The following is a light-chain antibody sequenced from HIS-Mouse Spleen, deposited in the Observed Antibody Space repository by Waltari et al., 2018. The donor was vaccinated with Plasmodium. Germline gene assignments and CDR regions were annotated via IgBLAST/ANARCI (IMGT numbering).Light chain of an antibody. CDR1: ALPKKY. CDR3: YSTDSSGNHRV. V-gene: IGLV3-10*01. Sequence: SYELTQPPSVSVSPGQTARITCSGDALPKKYAYWYQQKSGPAPALVIYEDSKRRTGIPEGFSGSSSGTMATLTSSGAQVEDEADYYCYSTDSSGNHRVFGGGTKLTVL. CDR2: EDS. J-gene: IGLJ3*02.